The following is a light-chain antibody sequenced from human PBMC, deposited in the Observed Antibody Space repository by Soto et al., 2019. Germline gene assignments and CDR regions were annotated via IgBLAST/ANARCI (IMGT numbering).Light chain of an antibody. CDR2: DAS. V-gene: IGKV3-20*01. Sequence: EILLTQSPGTLSLSPGERASLSCRASQSVSSSYVAWYQQIPGQAPRLLINDASRRDTGIPDRVSGSGSGTDVTLTISRLEPEDFAVYYCQQYGTSTPTFGLGTKVDIK. CDR3: QQYGTSTPT. CDR1: QSVSSSY. J-gene: IGKJ1*01.